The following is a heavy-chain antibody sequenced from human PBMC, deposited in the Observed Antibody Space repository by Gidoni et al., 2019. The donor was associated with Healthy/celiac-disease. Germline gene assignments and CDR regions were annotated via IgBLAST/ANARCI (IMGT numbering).Heavy chain of an antibody. V-gene: IGHV3-23*01. J-gene: IGHJ1*01. CDR1: GFAFSSYA. D-gene: IGHD5-12*01. CDR3: AKDRIGLQFAEYFQH. Sequence: EVQLLESGGGLVQPGGSLRLSCAASGFAFSSYAMSWVRQAPGKGLEWVSAISGSGGSTYYADSVKGRFTISRDNSKNTLYLQMNSLRAEDTAVYYCAKDRIGLQFAEYFQHWGQGTLVTVSS. CDR2: ISGSGGST.